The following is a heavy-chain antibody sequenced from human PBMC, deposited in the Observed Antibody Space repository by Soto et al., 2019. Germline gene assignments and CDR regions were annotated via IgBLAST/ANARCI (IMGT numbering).Heavy chain of an antibody. Sequence: QVQLVQSGAEVKKPGSSVKVSCKASGGTFSSYAISWVRQAPGQGLEWMGGIIPIFGTANYAQKFQGRVTITADESTSTAYMELSSLRSEDTAVYYCARDSEGTMVRGVIDYYYYYGMDVWGQGTTVTVSS. CDR3: ARDSEGTMVRGVIDYYYYYGMDV. J-gene: IGHJ6*02. CDR1: GGTFSSYA. D-gene: IGHD3-10*01. V-gene: IGHV1-69*12. CDR2: IIPIFGTA.